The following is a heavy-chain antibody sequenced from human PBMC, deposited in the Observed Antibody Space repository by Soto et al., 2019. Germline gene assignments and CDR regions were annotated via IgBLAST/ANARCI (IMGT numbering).Heavy chain of an antibody. Sequence: GGSLRLSCAASGFTVSSNYMSWVRQAPGKGLEWVSVIYSGGSTYYADSVKGRFTISRDNSKNTLYLQMNSLRAEDTAVYCCARGGPTASAAAAVPYSYYGMDVWGQGTTVTVSS. D-gene: IGHD6-13*01. CDR2: IYSGGST. V-gene: IGHV3-53*01. CDR3: ARGGPTASAAAAVPYSYYGMDV. J-gene: IGHJ6*02. CDR1: GFTVSSNY.